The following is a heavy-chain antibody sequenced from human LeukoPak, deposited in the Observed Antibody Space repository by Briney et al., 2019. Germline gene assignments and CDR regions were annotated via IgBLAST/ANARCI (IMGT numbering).Heavy chain of an antibody. Sequence: GGSLRLSCVVSGFTFSTYAMTWVRQAPGGGLEWVSSIRGSVGGTYYADSVRGRFTISRDNSKNTLYLQMNSLRAEDTAIYYCSRDPNGDYVGAFDFQRWGQGTLVTVSS. V-gene: IGHV3-23*01. CDR1: GFTFSTYA. CDR3: SRDPNGDYVGAFDFQR. D-gene: IGHD4-17*01. J-gene: IGHJ1*01. CDR2: IRGSVGGT.